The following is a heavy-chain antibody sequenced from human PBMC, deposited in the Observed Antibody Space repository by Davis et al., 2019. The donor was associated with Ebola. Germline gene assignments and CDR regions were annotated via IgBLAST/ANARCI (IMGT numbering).Heavy chain of an antibody. D-gene: IGHD5-18*01. Sequence: PGGSLRLSCVGSGFTFDDYAMHWVRQVPGKGLEWVSSISWNSDSVGYVDSVKGRFTISKDNAKNTLYLQMNGLRADDTAMYYCARDSLRYSAAYGGWLDPWGQGTLVIVSP. CDR3: ARDSLRYSAAYGGWLDP. CDR1: GFTFDDYA. J-gene: IGHJ5*02. CDR2: ISWNSDSV. V-gene: IGHV3-9*01.